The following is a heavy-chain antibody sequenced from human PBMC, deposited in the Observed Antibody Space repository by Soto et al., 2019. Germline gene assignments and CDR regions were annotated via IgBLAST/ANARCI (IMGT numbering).Heavy chain of an antibody. CDR3: ARVYPGSGWPYHHYGMDV. CDR2: IKQDGSEK. J-gene: IGHJ6*02. Sequence: GGSLRLSCVASGFTFSSYWMSWVRQAPGKGLEWVANIKQDGSEKYYVDSVKDRFTISRDNAKNSLYLQMNSLRAEDSAVYYCARVYPGSGWPYHHYGMDVWGQGTTVTVSS. D-gene: IGHD6-19*01. CDR1: GFTFSSYW. V-gene: IGHV3-7*01.